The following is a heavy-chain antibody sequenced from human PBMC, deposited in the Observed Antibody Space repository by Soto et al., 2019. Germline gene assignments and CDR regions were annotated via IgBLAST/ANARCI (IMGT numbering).Heavy chain of an antibody. CDR3: ASMLVRGVNGGYYYGMDV. CDR2: TLPTLGIA. CDR1: GVTFFNSA. J-gene: IGHJ6*02. V-gene: IGHV1-69*10. D-gene: IGHD3-10*01. Sequence: SVKVSCKASGVTFFNSAFSWVRQAPGQGLEWVGGTLPTLGIAKYAQKFRGRVTITADKSTSTAYMELSSLRSEDTAVYYCASMLVRGVNGGYYYGMDVWGQGTTVTVSS.